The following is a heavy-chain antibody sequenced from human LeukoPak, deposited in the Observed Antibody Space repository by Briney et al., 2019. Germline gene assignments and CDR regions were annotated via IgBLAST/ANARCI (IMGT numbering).Heavy chain of an antibody. V-gene: IGHV3-11*01. Sequence: PGGSLRLSCAASGFTFSEYYINWIRQAPGKGLEWVSHISSSGRLMQYADSVRGRFTITRDNAQNFMSLQTNNLKPEDTAVYYCARDTNNGLDVWGRGTTVTVS. J-gene: IGHJ6*02. D-gene: IGHD1-14*01. CDR2: ISSSGRLM. CDR1: GFTFSEYY. CDR3: ARDTNNGLDV.